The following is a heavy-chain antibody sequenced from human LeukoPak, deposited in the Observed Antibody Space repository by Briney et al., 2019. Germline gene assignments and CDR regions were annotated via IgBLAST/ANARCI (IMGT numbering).Heavy chain of an antibody. J-gene: IGHJ3*02. CDR1: GGSISSGGYS. V-gene: IGHV4-30-2*01. Sequence: PSQTLSLTCAVSGGSISSGGYSWSWIRQPPGKGLEWIGYIYHSGSTYYNPSLKSRVTISVDRSKNQFSLKLSSVTAADTAVYSCARAFPPSFCGGGSCPAGVFDIGAKGTMATFSS. CDR3: ARAFPPSFCGGGSCPAGVFDI. D-gene: IGHD2-15*01. CDR2: IYHSGST.